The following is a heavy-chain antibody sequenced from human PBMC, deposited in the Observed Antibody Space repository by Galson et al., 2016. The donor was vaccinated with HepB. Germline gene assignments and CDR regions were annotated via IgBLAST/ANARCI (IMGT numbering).Heavy chain of an antibody. J-gene: IGHJ4*02. Sequence: SLRLSCAASGFTFSDSYMSWLRQAPGKGLEWVSYISSSGSTIYYADSVQGRFTISRDNAKNSLYLQMVTLRAEDTAVYYCARDLRGVSSWYPINFDYWGQGTLVTVSS. V-gene: IGHV3-11*04. CDR2: ISSSGSTI. CDR3: ARDLRGVSSWYPINFDY. D-gene: IGHD6-13*01. CDR1: GFTFSDSY.